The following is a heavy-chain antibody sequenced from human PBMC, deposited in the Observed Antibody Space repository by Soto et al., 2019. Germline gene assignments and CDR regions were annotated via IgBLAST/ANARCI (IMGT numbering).Heavy chain of an antibody. V-gene: IGHV3-74*01. D-gene: IGHD1-20*01. CDR2: INSDGSST. CDR1: GFTFSSYW. CDR3: ASSSYNWNYFDY. Sequence: EVQLVESGGGLVQPGGSLRLSCAASGFTFSSYWMHWVRQAPGKGLVWVSRINSDGSSTSYADSVKGRFTISRDNAKNTLYLHMNSLRAEDTAVYYCASSSYNWNYFDYWGQGTLVTVSS. J-gene: IGHJ4*02.